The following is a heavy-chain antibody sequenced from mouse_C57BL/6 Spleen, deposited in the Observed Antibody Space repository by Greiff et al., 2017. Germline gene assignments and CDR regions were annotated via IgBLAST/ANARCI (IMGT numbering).Heavy chain of an antibody. J-gene: IGHJ3*01. Sequence: QVQLQQSGAELVRPGASVKLSCKASGYTFTDYYINWVKQRPGQGLEWIARIYPGSGNTYYNEKFKGKATLTAEKSSSTAYMQLSSLTSEDSAVYFCARSPNTSWCAYWGQGTLVTVSA. CDR1: GYTFTDYY. V-gene: IGHV1-76*01. CDR2: IYPGSGNT. CDR3: ARSPNTSWCAY. D-gene: IGHD5-2*01.